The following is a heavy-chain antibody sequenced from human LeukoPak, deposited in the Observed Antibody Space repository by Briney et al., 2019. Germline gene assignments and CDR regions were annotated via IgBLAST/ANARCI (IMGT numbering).Heavy chain of an antibody. D-gene: IGHD2-21*02. CDR2: IAGSSGYI. Sequence: GGSLRLSCVASGFTVSSNYMTWVRQAPGKGLEWVSSIAGSSGYISYADSVKGRFTISRDNAKKSLYLQMTSLTAEDTAVYYCARDRGAYCGGDCYLGFDYWGRGTLVTVSS. CDR3: ARDRGAYCGGDCYLGFDY. CDR1: GFTVSSNY. V-gene: IGHV3-21*01. J-gene: IGHJ4*01.